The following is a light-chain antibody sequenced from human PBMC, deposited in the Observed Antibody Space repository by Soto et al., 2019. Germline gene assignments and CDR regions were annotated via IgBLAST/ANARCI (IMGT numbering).Light chain of an antibody. V-gene: IGKV4-1*01. Sequence: DIVMTQSPDSLAVSLGERATINCKSSQSVLYSSNNKNYLAWYQQKPGQPPKLLIYWASTRESGVPDRFSGGGSATDFTLTISSLQAEDVAVYYCQQYYSTPVTFGQGTKVEIK. CDR2: WAS. J-gene: IGKJ1*01. CDR3: QQYYSTPVT. CDR1: QSVLYSSNNKNY.